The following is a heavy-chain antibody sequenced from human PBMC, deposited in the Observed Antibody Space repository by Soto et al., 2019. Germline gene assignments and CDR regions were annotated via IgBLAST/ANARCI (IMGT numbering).Heavy chain of an antibody. CDR3: ARDDKGSCTDY. Sequence: QVQLVQSGAEVKKPGSSVTVSCKASGGTFSSYTISWVLQAPGQGLEWMGRLIPILGIANYAQKFQGRVTITAEKTTSTAYMELSSVRSVDTAVYDCARDDKGSCTDYLVQGTLVTVSS. CDR2: LIPILGIA. J-gene: IGHJ4*02. V-gene: IGHV1-69*08. D-gene: IGHD6-13*01. CDR1: GGTFSSYT.